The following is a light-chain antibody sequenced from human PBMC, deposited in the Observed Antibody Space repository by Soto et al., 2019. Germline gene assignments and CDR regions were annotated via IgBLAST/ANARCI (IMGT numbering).Light chain of an antibody. V-gene: IGKV3-20*01. CDR2: GAS. CDR1: QRMTNNF. Sequence: EIVLTQSPDTLSLSPGERVTLSCRASQRMTNNFLAWFQQKPGLAPRLLIHGASTIASGVPDRFTGGGSGTDFVLTISRVEPEDFAVYYCQQYGRSPFTFGQGTKLQIK. J-gene: IGKJ2*01. CDR3: QQYGRSPFT.